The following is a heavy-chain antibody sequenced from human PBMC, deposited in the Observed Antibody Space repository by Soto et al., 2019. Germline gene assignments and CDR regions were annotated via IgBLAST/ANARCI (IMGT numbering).Heavy chain of an antibody. V-gene: IGHV1-18*01. CDR2: ISAYNGNT. CDR1: GYTFTSYG. D-gene: IGHD3-22*01. CDR3: ARVKGSGYHNWFDP. Sequence: ASVKVSCKASGYTFTSYGISWVRQAPGQGLEWMGWISAYNGNTNYAQKLQGRVTMTTDTSTSTAYMKLRSLRSDDTAVYYCARVKGSGYHNWFDPWGQGALVTVSS. J-gene: IGHJ5*02.